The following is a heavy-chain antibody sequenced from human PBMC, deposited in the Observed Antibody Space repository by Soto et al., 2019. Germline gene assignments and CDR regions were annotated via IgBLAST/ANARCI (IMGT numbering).Heavy chain of an antibody. V-gene: IGHV1-8*01. CDR3: ARGPPKRGFDL. J-gene: IGHJ4*02. CDR2: MRPKNGHT. CDR1: GYTFTTYD. Sequence: QVQLVQSGAAVKKPGASVKFSFKASGYTFTTYDSHWVRQDTGQGREWIRWMRPKNGHTGYAQNFQGRVTMTRNPSISTANKELSSLIYEATAGSNCARGPPKRGFDLWGQGTLVPVSS. D-gene: IGHD3-10*01.